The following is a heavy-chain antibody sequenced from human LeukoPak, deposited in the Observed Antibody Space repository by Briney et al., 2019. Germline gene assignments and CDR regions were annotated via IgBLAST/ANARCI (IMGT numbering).Heavy chain of an antibody. J-gene: IGHJ3*02. CDR1: GGSISSSSYY. CDR3: ARRGAVAGYDAFDI. CDR2: IYYSGST. Sequence: SETLSLTCTVSGGSISSSSYYWGWIRQPPGKGLEWIGSIYYSGSTYYNPSLKSRVTISVDTSKNQFSLKLSPVTAADTAVYYCARRGAVAGYDAFDIWGQGTMVTVSS. D-gene: IGHD6-19*01. V-gene: IGHV4-39*01.